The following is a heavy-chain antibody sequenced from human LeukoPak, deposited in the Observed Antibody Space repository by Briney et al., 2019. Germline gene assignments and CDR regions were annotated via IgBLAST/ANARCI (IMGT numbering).Heavy chain of an antibody. CDR3: AKDRVPDGVWEIDY. D-gene: IGHD1-14*01. CDR2: IIGSAGEM. J-gene: IGHJ4*02. Sequence: GGSLRLSCVASGFSFSVYAMNWVRQAPGEGLEWVSGIIGSAGEMYVADSVKGRFTISRDNSKNTLYLQMTSLRAEDTAVYYCAKDRVPDGVWEIDYWGQGTLVTVSS. V-gene: IGHV3-23*01. CDR1: GFSFSVYA.